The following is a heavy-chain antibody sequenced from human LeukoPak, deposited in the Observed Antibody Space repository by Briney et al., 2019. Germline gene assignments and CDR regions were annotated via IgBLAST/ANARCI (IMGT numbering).Heavy chain of an antibody. CDR2: IYYSGST. CDR1: GGSISSSSYY. D-gene: IGHD2-15*01. Sequence: SETLSLTCTVSGGSISSSSYYWGWIRQPPGKGLEWIGSIYYSGSTYYNPSLKSRVTISVDRSKNQFSLKLSSVTAADTAVYYCARGLDIVVVVAATRVQPAFAICGQGTMVTVSS. CDR3: ARGLDIVVVVAATRVQPAFAI. J-gene: IGHJ3*02. V-gene: IGHV4-39*07.